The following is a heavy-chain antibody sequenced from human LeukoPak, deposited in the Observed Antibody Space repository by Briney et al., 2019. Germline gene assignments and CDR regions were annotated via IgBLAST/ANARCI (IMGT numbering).Heavy chain of an antibody. D-gene: IGHD2-2*01. CDR3: ARVGCSSTSCYYYYGMDV. CDR1: GGSISSYY. J-gene: IGHJ6*02. CDR2: IYYSGST. V-gene: IGHV4-59*01. Sequence: NPSETLSLTCTVSGGSISSYYWSWIRQPPGKGLEWIGYIYYSGSTNYNPSLKSRVTISVDTSKNQFSLKLSSVTAADTAVYYCARVGCSSTSCYYYYGMDVWGQGTTVTVSS.